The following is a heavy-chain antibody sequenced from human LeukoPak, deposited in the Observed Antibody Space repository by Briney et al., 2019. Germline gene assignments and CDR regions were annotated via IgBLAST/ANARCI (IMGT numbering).Heavy chain of an antibody. J-gene: IGHJ4*02. D-gene: IGHD3-10*01. CDR2: IIPIFGTA. CDR1: GGTFSSYA. CDR3: ASADEYYYGSGSY. V-gene: IGHV1-69*13. Sequence: SVKVSCKASGGTFSSYAISWVRQAPGQGLEWMGGIIPIFGTANYAQKFQGRVTITADESTSTAYMELSSLRSEDTAVYYCASADEYYYGSGSYWGQGTLVTVSS.